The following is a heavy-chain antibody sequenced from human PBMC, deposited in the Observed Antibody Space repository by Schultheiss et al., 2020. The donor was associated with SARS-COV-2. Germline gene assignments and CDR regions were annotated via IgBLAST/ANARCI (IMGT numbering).Heavy chain of an antibody. D-gene: IGHD3-16*01. V-gene: IGHV3-7*03. CDR1: GFTFRSYW. J-gene: IGHJ4*02. CDR3: AKEGEEMGSS. Sequence: SCAASGFTFRSYWMSWVRQAPGKGLEWVANIKQDGSVKHYVDSVRGRFIISRDNAKNSLDLQMNSLRVDDTAVYYCAKEGEEMGSSWGQGTLVTVSS. CDR2: IKQDGSVK.